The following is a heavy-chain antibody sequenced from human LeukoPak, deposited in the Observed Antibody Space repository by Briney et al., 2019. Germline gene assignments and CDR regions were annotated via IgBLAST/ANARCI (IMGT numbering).Heavy chain of an antibody. V-gene: IGHV4-59*01. Sequence: SETLSLTCAVYGGSFSGYYWSWIRQPPGKGLEWIGYIYYSGSTNYNPSLKSRVTISVDTSKNQFSLKLNSVTAADTAVYYCARDRGNYDFWSGFDYWGQGTLVTVSS. D-gene: IGHD3-3*01. J-gene: IGHJ4*02. CDR3: ARDRGNYDFWSGFDY. CDR1: GGSFSGYY. CDR2: IYYSGST.